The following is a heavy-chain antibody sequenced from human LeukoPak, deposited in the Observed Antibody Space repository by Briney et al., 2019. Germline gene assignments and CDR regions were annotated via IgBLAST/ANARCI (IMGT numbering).Heavy chain of an antibody. CDR3: AKTETVTQRGYFDY. Sequence: GRSLRLSCAASGFTFSSYAMHWVRQAPGEGLEWVAVESDEGDNKYYADSVKGRFTISRDSSKNTLYLQMNNLRAEDTAVYFCAKTETVTQRGYFDYWGQGTLVTVSS. D-gene: IGHD4-17*01. CDR1: GFTFSSYA. CDR2: ESDEGDNK. J-gene: IGHJ4*02. V-gene: IGHV3-30*18.